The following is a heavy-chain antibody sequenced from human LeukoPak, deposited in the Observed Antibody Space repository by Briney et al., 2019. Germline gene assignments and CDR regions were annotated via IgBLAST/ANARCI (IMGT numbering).Heavy chain of an antibody. Sequence: ASVRVSCKASGYTFTGYYMRWVRQAPGQGLEWLGRINPKTGGSNYAQKFQGRVTMTSDTSTSTAYMELSRLNSDDTAVYYCTTLVSGISYWGQGTLVTVSS. CDR3: TTLVSGISY. CDR2: INPKTGGS. V-gene: IGHV1-2*06. CDR1: GYTFTGYY. D-gene: IGHD1-20*01. J-gene: IGHJ4*02.